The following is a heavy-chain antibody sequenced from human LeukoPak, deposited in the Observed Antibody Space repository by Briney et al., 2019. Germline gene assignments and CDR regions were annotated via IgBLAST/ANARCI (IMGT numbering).Heavy chain of an antibody. CDR2: MSGSGDKI. Sequence: LPGGSLRLSCAASGFTFSTFSLSWVRQAAGKGLEWVSGMSGSGDKIFYADSVKGRFTISRDNSKNTLYLQMSSLRAEDTAVYYCAKANWVSNADAVYWGQGALVTVSS. CDR1: GFTFSTFS. V-gene: IGHV3-23*01. CDR3: AKANWVSNADAVY. D-gene: IGHD7-27*01. J-gene: IGHJ4*02.